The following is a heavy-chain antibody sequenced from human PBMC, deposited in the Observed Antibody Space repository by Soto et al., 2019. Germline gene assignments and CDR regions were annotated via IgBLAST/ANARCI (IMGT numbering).Heavy chain of an antibody. V-gene: IGHV1-3*01. J-gene: IGHJ5*02. D-gene: IGHD6-19*01. CDR3: ARHPRAVAAPARWFDP. CDR2: INAGNGNT. Sequence: GASVKVSCKASGYTFTSYAMHWVRQAPGQRLEWMGWINAGNGNTKYSQKFQGRVTITRDTSASTAYMELSSLRSEDTAVYYCARHPRAVAAPARWFDPWGQGTLVTVSS. CDR1: GYTFTSYA.